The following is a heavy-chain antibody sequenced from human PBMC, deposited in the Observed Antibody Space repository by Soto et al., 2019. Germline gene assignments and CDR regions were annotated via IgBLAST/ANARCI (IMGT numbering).Heavy chain of an antibody. CDR2: ISYDGSNK. CDR1: GFTFSSYG. J-gene: IGHJ4*02. Sequence: QVQLVESGGGVVQPGRSLRLSCAASGFTFSSYGMHWVRQAPGKGLEWVAVISYDGSNKYYADSVKGRFTISRDNSKNTLYLQMNSLRAEDTAVYYCAKGPGATVDYWGQGTLVTVSS. CDR3: AKGPGATVDY. V-gene: IGHV3-30*18. D-gene: IGHD5-12*01.